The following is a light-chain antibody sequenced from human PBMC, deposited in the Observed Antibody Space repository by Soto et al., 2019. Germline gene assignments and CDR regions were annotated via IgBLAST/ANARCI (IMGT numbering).Light chain of an antibody. CDR2: GNT. CDR3: QSHDSSLHASV. V-gene: IGLV1-40*01. J-gene: IGLJ1*01. Sequence: QSVLTQPPSVSGAPGQRVTISCTGSSSNIGAGYDVHWYLQLPGTAPKLLIYGNTNRPSGVPDRFSGSKSGSSASLDITGLQAEDEADYYCQSHDSSLHASVFGTGTKLTVL. CDR1: SSNIGAGYD.